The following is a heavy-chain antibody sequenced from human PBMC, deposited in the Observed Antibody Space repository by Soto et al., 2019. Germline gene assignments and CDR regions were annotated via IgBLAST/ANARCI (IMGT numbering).Heavy chain of an antibody. V-gene: IGHV1-24*01. CDR3: ARTFSDRLTSDY. D-gene: IGHD1-7*01. CDR1: GYTLTELS. CDR2: FEPEDGET. J-gene: IGHJ4*02. Sequence: ASVKVSCKVSGYTLTELSMHWVRQAPGKGLEWMGGFEPEDGETIYAQKFQGRVTMTRDTSTDTVYMELSSLTSEDTAVYYCARTFSDRLTSDYWGKGTLVPVSS.